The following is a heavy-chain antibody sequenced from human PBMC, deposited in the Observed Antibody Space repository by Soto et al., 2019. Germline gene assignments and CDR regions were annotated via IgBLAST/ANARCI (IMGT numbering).Heavy chain of an antibody. D-gene: IGHD3-22*01. CDR2: IVVGSGKT. CDR3: AAAPYYYDSSGYYSWFDP. Sequence: SVKVSCKASGFTFTSSAVQWVRQARGQRLEWKGRIVVGSGKTNYAQKIQEKVTITRDMSTSTAYMELSSLRSEDTAVYYCAAAPYYYDSSGYYSWFDPWGQ. J-gene: IGHJ5*02. CDR1: GFTFTSSA. V-gene: IGHV1-58*01.